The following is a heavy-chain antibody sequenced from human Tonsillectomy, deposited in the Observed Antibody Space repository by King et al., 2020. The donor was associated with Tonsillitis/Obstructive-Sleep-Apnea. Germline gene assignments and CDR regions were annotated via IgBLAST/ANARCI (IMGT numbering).Heavy chain of an antibody. V-gene: IGHV4-61*01. Sequence: QLQESGPGLVKPSETLSLTCTVFGGSVSGGSHYWSWIRQPPGKGLEWIGYIHHTGSTNYNPSLKSRVSISVETSKNKFSLKLTSVTAADTAVYFCARDQGGSPFFDSWVQGTLVTVSS. CDR3: ARDQGGSPFFDS. CDR2: IHHTGST. D-gene: IGHD1-26*01. CDR1: GGSVSGGSHY. J-gene: IGHJ4*02.